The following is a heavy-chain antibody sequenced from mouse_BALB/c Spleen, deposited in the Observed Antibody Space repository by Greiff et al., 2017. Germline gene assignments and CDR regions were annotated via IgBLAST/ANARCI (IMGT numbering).Heavy chain of an antibody. Sequence: EVQLVESGGGLVQPGGSRKLSCAASGFTFSSFGMHWVRQAPEKGLEWVAYISSGSSTIYYADTVKGRFTISRDNPKNTLFLQMTSLRSEDTAMYYCARPFITTAWFAYWGQGTLVTVSA. CDR3: ARPFITTAWFAY. V-gene: IGHV5-17*02. CDR2: ISSGSSTI. J-gene: IGHJ3*01. D-gene: IGHD1-2*01. CDR1: GFTFSSFG.